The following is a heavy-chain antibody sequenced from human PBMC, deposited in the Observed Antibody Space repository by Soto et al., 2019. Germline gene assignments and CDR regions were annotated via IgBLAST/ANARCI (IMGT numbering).Heavy chain of an antibody. Sequence: PGGSLRLSCAASGFTFSSYGMHWVRQAPGKGLEWVAVIWYDGSNKYYADSVKGRFTISRDNSKNTLYLQMNSLRAEDTAVYYCARDGAGVFGVFDYWGQGTLVTVSS. CDR2: IWYDGSNK. J-gene: IGHJ4*02. CDR1: GFTFSSYG. V-gene: IGHV3-33*01. D-gene: IGHD2-8*01. CDR3: ARDGAGVFGVFDY.